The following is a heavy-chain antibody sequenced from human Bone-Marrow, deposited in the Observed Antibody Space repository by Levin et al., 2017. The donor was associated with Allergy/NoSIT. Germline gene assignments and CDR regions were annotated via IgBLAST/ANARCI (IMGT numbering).Heavy chain of an antibody. V-gene: IGHV1-2*02. D-gene: IGHD6-13*01. Sequence: GESLKISCQASGYTFTGYYMHWVRQAPGQGLEWMGWINPNSGGTNYAQKFQGRVTMTRDTSISTAYMELSRLRSDDTAVYYCAREGSAAAGTGSYGMDVWGQGTTVTVSS. CDR1: GYTFTGYY. J-gene: IGHJ6*02. CDR3: AREGSAAAGTGSYGMDV. CDR2: INPNSGGT.